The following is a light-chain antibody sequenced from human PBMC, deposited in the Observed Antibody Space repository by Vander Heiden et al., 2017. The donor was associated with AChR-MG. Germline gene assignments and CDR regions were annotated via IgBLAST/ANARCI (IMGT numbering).Light chain of an antibody. CDR2: AAF. CDR1: QEIGSS. V-gene: IGKV1-NL1*01. J-gene: IGKJ4*01. Sequence: DIQMTQSPSSLSASVGDRVTITCRASQEIGSSIAWYQQKLGKAPRLLVFAAFRLESGVPSRFSGSGSGTDYTLTVTSLHPEDFATYYCEQDDSTPQAFGGGTEVEVK. CDR3: EQDDSTPQA.